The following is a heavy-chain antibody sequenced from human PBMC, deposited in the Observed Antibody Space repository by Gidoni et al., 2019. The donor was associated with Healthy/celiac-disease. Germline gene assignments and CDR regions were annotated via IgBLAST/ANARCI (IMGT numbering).Heavy chain of an antibody. V-gene: IGHV1-46*01. CDR3: ARSGSRINFLGSGMDV. Sequence: QVQLVQSGAEVKKPGASVKVSCKASGYTFTSYYMHWVRQAPGQGPEWMGIINPSGGSTSYAQKFQGRVTMTRDTSTSTVYMELSSLRSEDTAVYYCARSGSRINFLGSGMDVWGQGTTVTVSS. J-gene: IGHJ6*02. CDR2: INPSGGST. D-gene: IGHD3-16*01. CDR1: GYTFTSYY.